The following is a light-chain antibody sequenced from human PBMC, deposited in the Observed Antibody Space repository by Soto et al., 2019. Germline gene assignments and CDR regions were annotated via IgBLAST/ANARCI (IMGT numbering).Light chain of an antibody. CDR3: SSYTRSNIPL. V-gene: IGLV2-14*03. CDR1: SSDVGGYNY. Sequence: QSVLTQPASVSGSPGQSITISCTGTSSDVGGYNYVSWYQHHPGKAPKLMIYDVTNRPSGVSNRFSGSKSGNTASLTISGLQAEDEADYYCSSYTRSNIPLFGGGTQLTVL. CDR2: DVT. J-gene: IGLJ7*01.